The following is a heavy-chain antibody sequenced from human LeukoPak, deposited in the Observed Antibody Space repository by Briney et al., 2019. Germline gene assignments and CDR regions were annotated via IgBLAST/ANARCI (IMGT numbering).Heavy chain of an antibody. CDR3: ARAKSTMIVNDAFDI. CDR2: IYHSGST. J-gene: IGHJ3*02. D-gene: IGHD3-22*01. V-gene: IGHV4-30-2*01. Sequence: SQTLSLTCTVSGGSISSGGYYWSWIRQPPGKGLEWIGYIYHSGSTYYNSSLKSGVTISVDRSKNQFSLKLSAVTVADTAVYYCARAKSTMIVNDAFDIWGQGTMVTVSS. CDR1: GGSISSGGYY.